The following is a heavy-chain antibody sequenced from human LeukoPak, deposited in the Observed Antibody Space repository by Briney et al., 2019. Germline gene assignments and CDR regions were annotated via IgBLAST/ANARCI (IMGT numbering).Heavy chain of an antibody. Sequence: PSETLSLTCTVSGGSISSYYWSCIRQPPGKGLEWIGYIYYSGSTNYNPSLKSRVTISVDTSKNQFSLKLSSVTAADTAVYYCARAYCSGGSCYSFDYWGQGTLVTVSS. J-gene: IGHJ4*02. CDR1: GGSISSYY. CDR3: ARAYCSGGSCYSFDY. V-gene: IGHV4-59*01. CDR2: IYYSGST. D-gene: IGHD2-15*01.